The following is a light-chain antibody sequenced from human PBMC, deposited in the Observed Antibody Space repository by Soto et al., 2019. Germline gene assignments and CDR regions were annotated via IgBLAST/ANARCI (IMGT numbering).Light chain of an antibody. CDR3: QQYNNWPFS. J-gene: IGKJ5*01. Sequence: EIVMTQSPATLSVSPGERATLSCRASQSVRSSLAWYQQTPGQAPRLLVFDASTRATGIPARFSGSGSGTEFTLTISSLQSEDSAVYFCQQYNNWPFSFGQGTRLEIK. CDR1: QSVRSS. V-gene: IGKV3-15*01. CDR2: DAS.